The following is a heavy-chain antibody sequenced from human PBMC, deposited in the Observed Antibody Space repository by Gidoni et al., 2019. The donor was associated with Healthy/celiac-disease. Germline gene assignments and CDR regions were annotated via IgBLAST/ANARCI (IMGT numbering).Heavy chain of an antibody. D-gene: IGHD6-13*01. Sequence: QVQLQQWGAGLLKPSETLSLTSAVYGGSFSGYYWSWIRQPPRKGLEWIGEINHSGSTNYNPSLKSRVTISVDTSKNQFSLKLSSVTAADTAVYYCARSRGYSSSWPLRNLYYFDYWGQGTLVTVSS. CDR3: ARSRGYSSSWPLRNLYYFDY. CDR1: GGSFSGYY. CDR2: INHSGST. V-gene: IGHV4-34*01. J-gene: IGHJ4*02.